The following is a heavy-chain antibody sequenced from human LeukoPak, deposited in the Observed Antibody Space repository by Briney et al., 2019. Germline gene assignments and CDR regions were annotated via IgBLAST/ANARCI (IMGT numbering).Heavy chain of an antibody. Sequence: SETLSLTCTVSGGSISTFYWSWIRQPPGKGLEWIGYIYYSGSTDYNPSLKSRVLISADTSKNQFSLKMTSVTAADTAVYYCARGWGHSYAPLLYWGQGTLVTVSS. CDR1: GGSISTFY. CDR2: IYYSGST. D-gene: IGHD5-18*01. V-gene: IGHV4-59*01. CDR3: ARGWGHSYAPLLY. J-gene: IGHJ4*02.